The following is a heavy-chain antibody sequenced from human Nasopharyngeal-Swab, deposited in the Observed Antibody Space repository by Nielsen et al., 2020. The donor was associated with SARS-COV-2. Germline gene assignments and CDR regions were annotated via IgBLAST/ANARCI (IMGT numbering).Heavy chain of an antibody. V-gene: IGHV3-15*01. Sequence: GESLKISCAASGFTFSNAWVSWVRQAPGKGLEWVGRIKSKTDGGTTDYAAPVKGRFTISRDDSKNTLYLQMNSLKTEDTAVYYCTTVGASWHYYGMDVWGQGTTVTVSS. J-gene: IGHJ6*02. CDR1: GFTFSNAW. CDR2: IKSKTDGGTT. D-gene: IGHD3-10*01. CDR3: TTVGASWHYYGMDV.